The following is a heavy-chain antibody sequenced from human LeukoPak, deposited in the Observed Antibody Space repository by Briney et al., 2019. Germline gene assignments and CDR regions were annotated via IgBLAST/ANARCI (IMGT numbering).Heavy chain of an antibody. Sequence: ASVKVSCKTSGYSFTNYGIGWVRQAPGQGPEWIGWISGYNGNTHFAQTFQGRVTMTTDTFTTTAYLELRSLRPDDTAVYYCARAPPYYYDRGGPPSHWGQGTLVTVSS. J-gene: IGHJ4*02. D-gene: IGHD3-22*01. CDR3: ARAPPYYYDRGGPPSH. V-gene: IGHV1-18*01. CDR1: GYSFTNYG. CDR2: ISGYNGNT.